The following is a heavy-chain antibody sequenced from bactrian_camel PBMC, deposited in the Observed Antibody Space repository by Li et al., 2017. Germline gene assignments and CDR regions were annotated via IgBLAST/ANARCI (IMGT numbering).Heavy chain of an antibody. Sequence: HVQLVESGGGSVQTGGSLRLSCAASGFTSNLNCVAWFRQAPGKAREEVAAIYTGSTNTNYADSVKGRFTISHDSAAHMLYLSMTNLKPEDTAMYYCAADFPTLASMGSYGFVGQGTQVTVS. CDR2: IYTGSTNT. J-gene: IGHJ4*01. CDR1: GFTSNLNC. V-gene: IGHV3S1*01. D-gene: IGHD3*01.